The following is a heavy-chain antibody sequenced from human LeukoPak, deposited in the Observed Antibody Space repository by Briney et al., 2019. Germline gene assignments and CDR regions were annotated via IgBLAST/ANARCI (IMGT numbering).Heavy chain of an antibody. D-gene: IGHD3-9*01. CDR1: GGSFSGYY. CDR3: ARPLVSPRRTYYDILTGSGWFDP. Sequence: KPSETLSLTCAVYGGSFSGYYWSWIRQPPGKGLEWIGEINHSGSTNYNPSVKSRVTISVDTSKNQFSQKLSSVTGADTAVYYCARPLVSPRRTYYDILTGSGWFDPWGQGTLVTVSS. CDR2: INHSGST. J-gene: IGHJ5*02. V-gene: IGHV4-34*01.